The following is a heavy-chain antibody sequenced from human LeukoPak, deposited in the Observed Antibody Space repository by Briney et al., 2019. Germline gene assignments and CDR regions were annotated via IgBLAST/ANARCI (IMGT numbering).Heavy chain of an antibody. Sequence: GGSLRLSCAASGFTFSSYSMNWVRQAPGKGLEWVSYISSSSSTIYYADSVKGRFTISRDNAKNSLYLQMNSLRAEDTAVYYCARGPTEEWELLPLSDYWGQGTPVTVSS. CDR1: GFTFSSYS. J-gene: IGHJ4*02. CDR2: ISSSSSTI. V-gene: IGHV3-48*01. CDR3: ARGPTEEWELLPLSDY. D-gene: IGHD1-26*01.